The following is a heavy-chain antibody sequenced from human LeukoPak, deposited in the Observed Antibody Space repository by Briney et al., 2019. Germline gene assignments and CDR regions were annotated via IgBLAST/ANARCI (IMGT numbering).Heavy chain of an antibody. CDR3: ARAVGTTTISRWAFDI. CDR2: FIPIFGTA. Sequence: SVKVSCKASGGTFSSYAISWVRQAPGQGLEWMGGFIPIFGTANYAQKFQGRVTITADESTSTAYMELSSLRSEDTAVYYCARAVGTTTISRWAFDIWGQGTMVTVSS. CDR1: GGTFSSYA. J-gene: IGHJ3*02. V-gene: IGHV1-69*13. D-gene: IGHD2/OR15-2a*01.